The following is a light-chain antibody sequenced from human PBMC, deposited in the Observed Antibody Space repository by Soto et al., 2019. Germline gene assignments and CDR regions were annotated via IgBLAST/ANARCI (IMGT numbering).Light chain of an antibody. Sequence: QSALTQPASVSGSPGQSITISCTGTCSDVGSYNLVSWYQQHPGKAPKLMIYEGSKRPSGVSNRFSGSKSGNTASLTISGLQAEDEADYYCCSYAGSSTWVFGTGTKLTVL. V-gene: IGLV2-23*01. CDR1: CSDVGSYNL. J-gene: IGLJ1*01. CDR3: CSYAGSSTWV. CDR2: EGS.